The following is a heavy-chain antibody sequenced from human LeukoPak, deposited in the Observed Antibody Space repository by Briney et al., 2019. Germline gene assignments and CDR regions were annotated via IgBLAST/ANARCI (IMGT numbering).Heavy chain of an antibody. J-gene: IGHJ6*02. CDR3: AKNQGSTSFYGMDV. D-gene: IGHD2-2*01. V-gene: IGHV3-23*01. CDR1: GFTFSSYD. Sequence: PGGSLRLSCAASGFTFSSYDMSWVRRAPGRGLEWVSTISRTGGSIYYADSVKGRFTISRDNSKNTLYLQMNSLRAEDTAVHYCAKNQGSTSFYGMDVWGQGTTVTVSS. CDR2: ISRTGGSI.